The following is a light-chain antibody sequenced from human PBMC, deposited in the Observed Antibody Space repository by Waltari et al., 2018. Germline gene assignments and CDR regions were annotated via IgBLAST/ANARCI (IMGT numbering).Light chain of an antibody. Sequence: EIVLTQSPGALSLSPGERATLSCRASKSVSSNFFAWYQQSPGQAPRLLIYDASTMATGIPSRFSGSGSVTDFTLTISRLEPEDFALYYCQQYGSSPKVTFGGGTKVEIK. CDR1: KSVSSNF. V-gene: IGKV3-20*01. CDR2: DAS. J-gene: IGKJ4*01. CDR3: QQYGSSPKVT.